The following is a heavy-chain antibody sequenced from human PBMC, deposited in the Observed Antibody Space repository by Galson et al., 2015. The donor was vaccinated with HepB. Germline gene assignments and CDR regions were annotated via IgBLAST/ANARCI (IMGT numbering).Heavy chain of an antibody. CDR1: GFTFSSYE. J-gene: IGHJ4*02. V-gene: IGHV3-48*03. CDR3: AGDYYDSSGYYRYFDY. D-gene: IGHD3-22*01. CDR2: ISSSGSTI. Sequence: SLRLSCAASGFTFSSYEMNWVRQAPGKGLEWVSYISSSGSTIYYADSVKGRFTISRDNAKNSLYLQMNSLRAEDTAVYYCAGDYYDSSGYYRYFDYWGQGTLVTVSS.